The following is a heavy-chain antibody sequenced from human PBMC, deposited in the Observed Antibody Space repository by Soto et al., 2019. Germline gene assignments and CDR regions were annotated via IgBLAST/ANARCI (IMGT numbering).Heavy chain of an antibody. CDR1: GGTFSSYA. Sequence: QVQLVQSGAEVKKPGSSVKVSCKASGGTFSSYAISWVRQAPGQGLEWMGGIIPIFGTANYAQKFQGRVTITADESTSTAYMELSSLRSEDTAVYYCARAVSCGDRITQGSYWYFHLWGRGTLVTVSS. V-gene: IGHV1-69*12. D-gene: IGHD2-21*02. CDR2: IIPIFGTA. CDR3: ARAVSCGDRITQGSYWYFHL. J-gene: IGHJ2*01.